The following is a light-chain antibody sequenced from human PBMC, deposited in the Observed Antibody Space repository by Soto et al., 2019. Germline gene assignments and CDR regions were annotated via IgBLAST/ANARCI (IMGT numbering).Light chain of an antibody. V-gene: IGLV2-14*01. CDR3: SYYPSSSTRYV. Sequence: QSVLTQPASVSGSPGQSITISCTGTSGDVGTYNYVSWYLQHPGKAPKLMIYDVSNRPSGVSNRLSGSKSGNTASLTISGLQAEDEADYYCSYYPSSSTRYVFGTGTKVTVL. CDR2: DVS. CDR1: SGDVGTYNY. J-gene: IGLJ1*01.